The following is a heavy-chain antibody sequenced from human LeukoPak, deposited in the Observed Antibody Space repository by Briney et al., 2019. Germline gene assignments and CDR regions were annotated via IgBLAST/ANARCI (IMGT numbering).Heavy chain of an antibody. D-gene: IGHD6-13*01. J-gene: IGHJ4*02. CDR1: GGSISSSNW. CDR3: VRGISRGGSSRTFDY. V-gene: IGHV4-4*02. CDR2: IYHSGST. Sequence: PSETLSLTCAVSGGSISSSNWWSWVRQPPGKGLEWIGEIYHSGSTNYNPSLKSRVTISVDKSKNQFSLKLSSVTAADTAVYYCVRGISRGGSSRTFDYWGQGTLVTVSS.